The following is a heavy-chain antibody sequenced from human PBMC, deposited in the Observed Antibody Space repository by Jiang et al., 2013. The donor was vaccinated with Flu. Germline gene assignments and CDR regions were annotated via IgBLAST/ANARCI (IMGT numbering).Heavy chain of an antibody. CDR3: ARDHIAAAGRGYFDY. V-gene: IGHV3-30-3*01. CDR2: ISYDGSNK. J-gene: IGHJ4*02. CDR1: GFTLSSYA. D-gene: IGHD6-13*01. Sequence: VQLLESGGGVVQPGRSLRLSCAASGFTLSSYAMHWVRQAPGKGLEWVAVISYDGSNKYYADSVKGRFTISRDNSKNTLYLQMNSLRAEDTAVYYCARDHIAAAGRGYFDYWGQGTLVTVSS.